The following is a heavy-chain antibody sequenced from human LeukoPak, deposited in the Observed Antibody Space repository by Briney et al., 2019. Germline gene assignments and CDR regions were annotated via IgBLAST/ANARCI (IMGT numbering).Heavy chain of an antibody. CDR2: IYDSGST. CDR3: ACLTTADAFDI. Sequence: SETLSLTCTVSGGSISSYYWSWIRQPPGKGLEWIGYIYDSGSTNYNPSLKSRVTISVDTSKNQFSLKLSSVTAADTAVYYCACLTTADAFDIWGQGTTVTVSS. D-gene: IGHD3-22*01. J-gene: IGHJ3*02. CDR1: GGSISSYY. V-gene: IGHV4-59*01.